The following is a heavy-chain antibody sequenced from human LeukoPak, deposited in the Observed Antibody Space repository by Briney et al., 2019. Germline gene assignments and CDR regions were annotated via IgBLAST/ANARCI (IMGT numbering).Heavy chain of an antibody. Sequence: PSETLSLTCTVSGGSISSYYWSWIRQPAGKGLEWIGRIYSSGSISFNPSLKSRLSMSLDTSKNQFSLKLSSVTAADTAVYYCARQGIVVVVAATRGVLGAFDIWGQGTMVTVSS. CDR1: GGSISSYY. CDR2: IYSSGSI. D-gene: IGHD2-15*01. V-gene: IGHV4-4*07. J-gene: IGHJ3*02. CDR3: ARQGIVVVVAATRGVLGAFDI.